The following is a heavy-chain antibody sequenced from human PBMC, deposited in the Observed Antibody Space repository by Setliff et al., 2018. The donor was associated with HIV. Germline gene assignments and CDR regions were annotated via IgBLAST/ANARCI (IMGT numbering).Heavy chain of an antibody. D-gene: IGHD4-4*01. CDR3: AMSMTTYPVSRAFDI. Sequence: ASVKVSCKASGYTFTSYDINWVRQATGQGLEWMGWMNPNSGNTGYAQKFQGRVTMTRDTSISAAYMELSRLRSDDTAVYYCAMSMTTYPVSRAFDIWGQGTMVTVSS. V-gene: IGHV1-8*01. CDR1: GYTFTSYD. J-gene: IGHJ3*02. CDR2: MNPNSGNT.